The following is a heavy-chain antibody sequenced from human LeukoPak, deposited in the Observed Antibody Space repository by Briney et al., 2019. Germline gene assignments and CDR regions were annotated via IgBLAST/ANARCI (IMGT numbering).Heavy chain of an antibody. D-gene: IGHD3-9*01. CDR3: ARGGVDDILTGYYDQTYFDY. CDR2: INHSGST. CDR1: GGSFSGYY. Sequence: PSETLSLTCAVYGGSFSGYYWSWIRQPPGKGLEWIGEINHSGSTNYNPSLKSRVTISVDTSKNQFSLELSSVTAADTAVYYCARGGVDDILTGYYDQTYFDYWGQGTLVTVSS. J-gene: IGHJ4*02. V-gene: IGHV4-34*01.